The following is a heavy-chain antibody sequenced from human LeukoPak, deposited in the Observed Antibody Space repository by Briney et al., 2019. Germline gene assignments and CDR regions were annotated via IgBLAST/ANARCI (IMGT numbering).Heavy chain of an antibody. CDR3: AKEKFSYCFLDFQH. CDR2: ISGSGGST. CDR1: GFTFSSYA. J-gene: IGHJ1*01. V-gene: IGHV3-23*01. Sequence: GGXLRLSCAASGFTFSSYAMSWVRQAPGKGLEGVSAISGSGGSTYYADSVKGRFTISRDNSKKTLYMQMNSLRAEDTAVYYCAKEKFSYCFLDFQHWGQGTLVTVSS. D-gene: IGHD5-18*01.